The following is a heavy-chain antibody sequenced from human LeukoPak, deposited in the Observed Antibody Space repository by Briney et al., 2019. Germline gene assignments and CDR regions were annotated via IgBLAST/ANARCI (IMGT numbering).Heavy chain of an antibody. D-gene: IGHD3-16*01. CDR1: GGTFSSYA. CDR3: ARSPPIMITFGGVIWFDP. CDR2: IIPILGIA. V-gene: IGHV1-69*04. Sequence: ASVEVSCKASGGTFSSYAISWVRQAPGQGLEWMGRIIPILGIANYAQKFQGRVTITADKSTSTAYMELSSLRSEDTAVYYCARSPPIMITFGGVIWFDPWGQGTLVTVSS. J-gene: IGHJ5*02.